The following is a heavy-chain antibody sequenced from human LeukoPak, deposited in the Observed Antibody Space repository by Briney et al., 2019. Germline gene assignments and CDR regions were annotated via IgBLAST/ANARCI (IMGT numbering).Heavy chain of an antibody. CDR3: ARRGSSGYYYVGAFDI. V-gene: IGHV4-61*02. CDR2: IYTGGGT. J-gene: IGHJ3*02. D-gene: IGHD3-22*01. Sequence: SETLSLTCTVSGDSINSGIYYWPWIRQPAGKGLEWIGRIYTGGGTNYNPSLKSRVTISVNTSKNQFSLKLSSVTAADTAVYYCARRGSSGYYYVGAFDIWGQGTMVTVSS. CDR1: GDSINSGIYY.